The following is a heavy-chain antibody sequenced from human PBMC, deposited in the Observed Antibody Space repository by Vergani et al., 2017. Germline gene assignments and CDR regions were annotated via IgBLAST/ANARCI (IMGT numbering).Heavy chain of an antibody. D-gene: IGHD3-22*01. CDR2: IYYSGST. CDR3: ARADSSGYYPDWYFDL. J-gene: IGHJ2*01. Sequence: QVQLQESGPGLVKPSETLSLTCTVSGGSISSYYWSWIRQPPGKGLEWIGYIYYSGSTNYNPSLKSRVTISVDTSKNQFSLKLNSVTAADTAVYYCARADSSGYYPDWYFDLWGRGTLVTVSS. CDR1: GGSISSYY. V-gene: IGHV4-59*01.